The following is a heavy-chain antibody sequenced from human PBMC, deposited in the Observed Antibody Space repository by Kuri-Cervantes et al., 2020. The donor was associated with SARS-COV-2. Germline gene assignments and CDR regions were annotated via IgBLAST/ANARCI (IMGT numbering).Heavy chain of an antibody. V-gene: IGHV1-69*06. D-gene: IGHD3-9*01. J-gene: IGHJ4*02. Sequence: SVKVSCKASGGTFSSYAISWSRQAPGQELEWMGGIIAIFGTANYAQKFQGRVTITADKSTSTAYMELSSLRSEDTAVYYCARHPGVLRYFDWLNFDYWGQGTLVTVSS. CDR3: ARHPGVLRYFDWLNFDY. CDR1: GGTFSSYA. CDR2: IIAIFGTA.